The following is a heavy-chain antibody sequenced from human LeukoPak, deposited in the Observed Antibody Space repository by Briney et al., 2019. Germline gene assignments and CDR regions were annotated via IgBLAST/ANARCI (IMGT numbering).Heavy chain of an antibody. CDR3: AKDGCGGGTCHSGFDC. CDR2: ISGSGGST. D-gene: IGHD2-15*01. CDR1: GFTFSNYV. Sequence: TGGSLRLSCAASGFTFSNYVMSWVRQAPGKGLEWVSSISGSGGSTFYADSVKGRFTISRDDSKNTLFLQMNSLRAEDTAIYYCAKDGCGGGTCHSGFDCWGQGTLVTVSS. V-gene: IGHV3-23*01. J-gene: IGHJ4*02.